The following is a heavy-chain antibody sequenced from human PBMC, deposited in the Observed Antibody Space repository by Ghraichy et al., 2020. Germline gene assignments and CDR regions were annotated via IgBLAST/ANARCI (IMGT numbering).Heavy chain of an antibody. J-gene: IGHJ6*02. CDR1: GSTFTAYY. CDR2: IDPNSGGT. CDR3: ARDFFSSITSPNYYYGMDV. D-gene: IGHD3-10*01. V-gene: IGHV1-2*06. Sequence: VKVSCKASGSTFTAYYIHWVRQAPGQGLEWMGRIDPNSGGTKYVEKFQGRVTMTRDTSTSTAYMEVSRLRSDDTAVYYCARDFFSSITSPNYYYGMDVWGQGTTVTVS.